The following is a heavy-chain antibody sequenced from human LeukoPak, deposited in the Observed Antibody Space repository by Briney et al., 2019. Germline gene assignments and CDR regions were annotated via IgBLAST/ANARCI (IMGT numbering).Heavy chain of an antibody. J-gene: IGHJ3*02. Sequence: SETLSLTCAVYGGSFSGYYWSWIRQPPGKGLEWIGEINHSGSTNYNPSLKSRVTISVDTSKNQFSLKLSSVTAADTAVYYCARGGWSAFDIWGQRTMVTASS. D-gene: IGHD2-15*01. CDR1: GGSFSGYY. V-gene: IGHV4-34*01. CDR3: ARGGWSAFDI. CDR2: INHSGST.